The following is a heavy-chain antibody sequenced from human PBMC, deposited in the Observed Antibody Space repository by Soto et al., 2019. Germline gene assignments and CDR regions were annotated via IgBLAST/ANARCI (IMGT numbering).Heavy chain of an antibody. J-gene: IGHJ4*02. Sequence: PSETLSLTCAVYGGSFSGYYWSWIRQPPGKGLEWIGEINHSGSTNYNPSLKSRVTISVDTSKNQFSLKLSSVTAADTAVYYCARGGSLPNYYGSGSYYKGFDYWGQGTLVTVSS. CDR3: ARGGSLPNYYGSGSYYKGFDY. D-gene: IGHD3-10*01. CDR2: INHSGST. CDR1: GGSFSGYY. V-gene: IGHV4-34*01.